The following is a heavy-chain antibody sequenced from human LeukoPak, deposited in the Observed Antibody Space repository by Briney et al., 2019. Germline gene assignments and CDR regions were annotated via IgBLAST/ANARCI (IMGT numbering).Heavy chain of an antibody. CDR3: ARDHPNYYVPPRSYYFDY. CDR2: INPSGTGT. D-gene: IGHD3-10*02. Sequence: ASVKVSCKASGYTITNNYMHWVRQAPGQGLEWMGVINPSGTGTSYAQKFQGRVTMTTDTSTSTAYMELRSLRSDDTAVYYCARDHPNYYVPPRSYYFDYWGQGTLVTVSS. J-gene: IGHJ4*02. V-gene: IGHV1-46*01. CDR1: GYTITNNY.